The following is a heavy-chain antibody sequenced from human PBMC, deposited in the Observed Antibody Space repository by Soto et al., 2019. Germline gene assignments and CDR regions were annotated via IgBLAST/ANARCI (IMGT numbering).Heavy chain of an antibody. CDR2: IKSKTDGGTT. J-gene: IGHJ6*03. CDR1: GFTFINAW. Sequence: GGPQRLSWAASGFTFINAWMSLVRQAPGKGLEWVGRIKSKTDGGTTDYAAPVKGRFTISRDDSKNTLYLQMNSLKTEDTAVYYCTTPDYSNFDAAYYSYMDVWGKGTTVTVSS. CDR3: TTPDYSNFDAAYYSYMDV. D-gene: IGHD4-4*01. V-gene: IGHV3-15*01.